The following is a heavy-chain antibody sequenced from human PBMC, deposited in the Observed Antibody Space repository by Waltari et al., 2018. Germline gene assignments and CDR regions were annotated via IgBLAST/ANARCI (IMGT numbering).Heavy chain of an antibody. V-gene: IGHV3-7*01. CDR3: ARGGAYSGGDY. D-gene: IGHD2-15*01. J-gene: IGHJ4*02. CDR1: GFTFSSYW. CDR2: IKHDGSEK. Sequence: EVQLVESGGGLVQPGGSLRLSCAASGFTFSSYWMTWVRKAPGKGLEWVAQIKHDGSEKYYVDSVKGRFTISRDNAKNSLYLQMNSLRAEDTAVFYCARGGAYSGGDYWGQGTLVTVSS.